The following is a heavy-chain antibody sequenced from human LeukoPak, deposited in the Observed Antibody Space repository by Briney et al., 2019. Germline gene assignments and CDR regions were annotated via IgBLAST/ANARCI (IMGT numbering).Heavy chain of an antibody. D-gene: IGHD6-19*01. CDR1: GFPFSSHW. CDR3: ASGGGWVFNN. J-gene: IGHJ4*02. CDR2: INQDGSEK. V-gene: IGHV3-7*01. Sequence: GGSLRLSCAASGFPFSSHWLSWFRQSPGKGLEWVAHINQDGSEKYYVDSVKGRFTISRDNTRNSQYLQMNSLRAEDTAVYYCASGGGWVFNNWGQGTLVTVSS.